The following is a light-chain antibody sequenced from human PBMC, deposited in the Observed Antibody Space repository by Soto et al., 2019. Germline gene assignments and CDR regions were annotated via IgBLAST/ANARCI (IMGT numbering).Light chain of an antibody. CDR3: QQYESFPRT. V-gene: IGKV1-5*03. CDR2: KAS. Sequence: DIQMTQSPSTLSASVGDRVTITCRASQSINNWLAWYQQKPGKAPKLFIFKASTLEIGVPSRSSGSGSGTEFTLSISSLQPDDFATYFCQQYESFPRTFGQGTKVEIK. J-gene: IGKJ1*01. CDR1: QSINNW.